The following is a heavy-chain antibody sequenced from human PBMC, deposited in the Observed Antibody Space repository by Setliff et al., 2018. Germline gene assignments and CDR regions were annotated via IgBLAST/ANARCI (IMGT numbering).Heavy chain of an antibody. J-gene: IGHJ6*03. CDR1: GDSLTRSSSW. Sequence: TSETLSLTCSVFGDSLTRSSSWWGWIRQPAGKGLEWIGNIYSSGTTKYNPSLKSRVTISVDTSKRQFSLNLLSVTAADTAVYYCARMSRYSEFWSGYAEDYYSSYIDVWGTGATVTVSS. CDR2: IYSSGTT. D-gene: IGHD3-3*01. CDR3: ARMSRYSEFWSGYAEDYYSSYIDV. V-gene: IGHV4-61*05.